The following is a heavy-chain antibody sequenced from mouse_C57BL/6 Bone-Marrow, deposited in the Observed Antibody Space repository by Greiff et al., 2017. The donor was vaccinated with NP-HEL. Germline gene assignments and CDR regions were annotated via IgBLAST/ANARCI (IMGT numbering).Heavy chain of an antibody. CDR3: ATGTGGEGGYFDY. V-gene: IGHV1-47*01. J-gene: IGHJ2*01. D-gene: IGHD3-3*01. CDR1: GYTFTTYP. CDR2: FHPYNDDT. Sequence: VQRVESGAELVKPGASVKMSCKASGYTFTTYPIEWMKQNHGKSLEWIGNFHPYNDDTKYNEKFTGKATLTVEKSSSTVYLGLSRLTSEDSAVYYWATGTGGEGGYFDYWGQGTTLTVSS.